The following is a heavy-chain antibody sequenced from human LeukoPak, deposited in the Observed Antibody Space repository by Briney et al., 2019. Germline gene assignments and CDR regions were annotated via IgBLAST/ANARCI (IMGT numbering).Heavy chain of an antibody. CDR2: FDPEDGET. Sequence: ASVKVSCTVSGYTLTELSMHWVRQAPGKGLEWMGGFDPEDGETIYAQKFQGRVTMTEDTSTDTAYMELSSLRSEDTAVYYCATVEYYDSSGYFWGYWGQGTLVTVSS. CDR3: ATVEYYDSSGYFWGY. D-gene: IGHD3-22*01. V-gene: IGHV1-24*01. CDR1: GYTLTELS. J-gene: IGHJ4*02.